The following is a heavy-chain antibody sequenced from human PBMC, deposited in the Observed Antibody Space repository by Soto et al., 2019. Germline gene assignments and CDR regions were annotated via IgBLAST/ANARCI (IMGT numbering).Heavy chain of an antibody. Sequence: QVQLVESGGGVVQPGRYLRLSCAASGFTFSSYAMHCVRQAPGKGLEWGAVISYDGSNKYYADSVKGRFTISRDNSKKTLYLQMNSLRAEDTAVYYCARAYEGDYFAYWGQGTLVTVSS. V-gene: IGHV3-30-3*01. D-gene: IGHD3-16*01. J-gene: IGHJ4*02. CDR3: ARAYEGDYFAY. CDR2: ISYDGSNK. CDR1: GFTFSSYA.